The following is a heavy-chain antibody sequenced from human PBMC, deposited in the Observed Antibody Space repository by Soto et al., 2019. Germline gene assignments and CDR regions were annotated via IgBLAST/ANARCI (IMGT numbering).Heavy chain of an antibody. D-gene: IGHD3-9*01. CDR2: ISYDGSNK. CDR3: AKDLLRYFDWLIDY. J-gene: IGHJ4*02. CDR1: GFTFSSYG. V-gene: IGHV3-30*18. Sequence: PGGSLRLSCAASGFTFSSYGMHWVRQAPGKGLKRVAVISYDGSNKYYADSVKGRFTISRDNSKNTLYLQMNSLRAEDTAVYYCAKDLLRYFDWLIDYWGQGT.